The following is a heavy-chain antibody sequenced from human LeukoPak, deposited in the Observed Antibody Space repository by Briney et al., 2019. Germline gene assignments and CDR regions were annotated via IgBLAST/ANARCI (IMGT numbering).Heavy chain of an antibody. J-gene: IGHJ4*02. CDR1: GFTFSSYA. V-gene: IGHV3-64*01. CDR2: ISSNGGST. D-gene: IGHD6-19*01. Sequence: GGSLRLSCAASGFTFSSYAMHWVRQAPGKGLEYVSAISSNGGSTYYANSVKGRFTISRDNSKNTLYLQMGSLRAEDMAVYYCARGEQCLVWSPFDYWGQGTLVTVSS. CDR3: ARGEQCLVWSPFDY.